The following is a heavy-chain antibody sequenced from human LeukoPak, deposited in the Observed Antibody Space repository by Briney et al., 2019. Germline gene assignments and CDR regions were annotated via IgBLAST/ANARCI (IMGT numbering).Heavy chain of an antibody. D-gene: IGHD3-9*01. CDR1: GYTFTDYY. CDR2: ISPNSGGT. Sequence: ASVKVSCKASGYTFTDYYMHWVRQAPGQGLEWMGWISPNSGGTNYAQRFQGRVTMTRDTSISTAYMELTRLRSDDTAVYYCARDLGYNILTGYYAHDAFDIWGQGTVVTVSS. CDR3: ARDLGYNILTGYYAHDAFDI. V-gene: IGHV1-2*02. J-gene: IGHJ3*02.